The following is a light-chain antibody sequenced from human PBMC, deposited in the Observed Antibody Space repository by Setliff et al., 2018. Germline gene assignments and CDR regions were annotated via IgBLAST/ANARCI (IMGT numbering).Light chain of an antibody. V-gene: IGLV1-44*01. J-gene: IGLJ1*01. CDR2: GNF. CDR1: SDNIGRNA. CDR3: STWDYSLRTHV. Sequence: QSALTQEASVSGTVGQKVTLSRTGESDNIGRNAVGWYQQSSHGAPKTVMLGNFLPSGIPDRFTGSKSGTTASLTISGLQLEDEADYYCSTWDYSLRTHVFGTGTKVTVL.